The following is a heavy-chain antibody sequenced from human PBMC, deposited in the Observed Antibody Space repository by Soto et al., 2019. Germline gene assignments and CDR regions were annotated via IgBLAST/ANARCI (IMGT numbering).Heavy chain of an antibody. CDR1: GFTFSSYW. Sequence: GGSLRLSCAASGFTFSSYWMSWVRQAPGKGLEWVANIKQDGSEKYYVDSVKGRFTISRDNAKNSLYLQMNSLRAEDTAVYYCARSYSSGWYEYYYYYMDVWGKGTTVTVSS. CDR3: ARSYSSGWYEYYYYYMDV. D-gene: IGHD6-19*01. J-gene: IGHJ6*03. V-gene: IGHV3-7*01. CDR2: IKQDGSEK.